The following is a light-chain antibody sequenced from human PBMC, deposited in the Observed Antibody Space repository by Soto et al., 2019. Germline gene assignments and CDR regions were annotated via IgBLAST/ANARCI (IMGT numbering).Light chain of an antibody. CDR3: QQYDGLTRT. V-gene: IGKV1-33*01. J-gene: IGKJ1*01. Sequence: DIQMTQSPSSLSASVGDRVTITCQASQDIYKHLNWYQQKPGKAPKVXIYDASNLETGVPSRFSGGGSGTRYIFTISSLQPEDIATYYCQQYDGLTRTFGQGTKVDIK. CDR1: QDIYKH. CDR2: DAS.